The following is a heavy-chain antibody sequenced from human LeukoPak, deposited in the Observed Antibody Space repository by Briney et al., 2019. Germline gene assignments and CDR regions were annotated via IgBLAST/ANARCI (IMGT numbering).Heavy chain of an antibody. V-gene: IGHV3-15*01. D-gene: IGHD3-9*01. CDR3: TAGGLSIFQRKNHYYYGMDV. CDR2: ITSQTEGSTI. Sequence: PGWSLRLTCLVYGFRPTHAWMFCVRQAPGKGLERVGLITSQTEGSTIDYATPVIGRFSISRDDSKNILFLQMNSLKIEDTAVYYCTAGGLSIFQRKNHYYYGMDVWGQGTKVTVSS. CDR1: GFRPTHAW. J-gene: IGHJ6*02.